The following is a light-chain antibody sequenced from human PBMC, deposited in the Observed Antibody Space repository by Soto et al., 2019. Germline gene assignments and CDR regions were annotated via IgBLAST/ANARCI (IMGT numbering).Light chain of an antibody. Sequence: EIVLTQSPATLSSFPGDRVTLSCRASQAVNTRLAWYQHKPGQAPRLLIYLASNRAAGVPARFSGSGSGTDFTLTISSLEPEDFAVYYCQQYNNWPPWTFGRGTKVDIK. CDR1: QAVNTR. CDR3: QQYNNWPPWT. CDR2: LAS. J-gene: IGKJ1*01. V-gene: IGKV3-11*01.